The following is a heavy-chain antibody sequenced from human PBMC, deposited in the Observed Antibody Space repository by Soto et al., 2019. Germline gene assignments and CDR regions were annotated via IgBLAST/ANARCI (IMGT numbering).Heavy chain of an antibody. CDR2: INHSGST. CDR3: ARGRGLLHLPDY. D-gene: IGHD1-26*01. J-gene: IGHJ4*02. Sequence: QVQLQQWGAGLLKPSETLSLTCAVYGGSFSGYYWSWIRQPPGKGLEWIGEINHSGSTNYNPSLKSRVTISVDTSKNQFSLKLSSVTAADTAVYYCARGRGLLHLPDYWGQGTLVTVSS. CDR1: GGSFSGYY. V-gene: IGHV4-34*01.